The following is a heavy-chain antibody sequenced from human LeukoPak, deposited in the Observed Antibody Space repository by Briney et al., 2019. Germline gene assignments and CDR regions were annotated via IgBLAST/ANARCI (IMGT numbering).Heavy chain of an antibody. Sequence: GGSLRLSCAASGFTFSNYNMNWVRQAPGKGLEWVSVINSGGTTYYADSVKGRFTISRDNSKNTLFLQMNSLRAEDTAVYYCARKNYFDSWGQGTLVTVSS. J-gene: IGHJ4*02. CDR2: INSGGTT. CDR3: ARKNYFDS. CDR1: GFTFSNYN. V-gene: IGHV3-53*01.